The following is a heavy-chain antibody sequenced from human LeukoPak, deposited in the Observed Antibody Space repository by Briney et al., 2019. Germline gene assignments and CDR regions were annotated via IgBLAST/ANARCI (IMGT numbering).Heavy chain of an antibody. J-gene: IGHJ6*02. CDR1: GFTFSSYG. V-gene: IGHV3-33*01. CDR2: IWYDGSNK. D-gene: IGHD6-13*01. Sequence: QAGGSLRLSCAASGFTFSSYGMHWVRQAPGKGLEWVAVIWYDGSNKYYADSVKGRFTISRDNSKNTLYLQMNSLRAEDTAVYYCARKVSQIAAAGRRPHYGMDVWGQGTTVTASS. CDR3: ARKVSQIAAAGRRPHYGMDV.